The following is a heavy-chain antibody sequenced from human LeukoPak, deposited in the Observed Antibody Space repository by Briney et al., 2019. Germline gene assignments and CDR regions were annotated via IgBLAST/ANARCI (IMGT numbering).Heavy chain of an antibody. J-gene: IGHJ4*02. D-gene: IGHD3-22*01. V-gene: IGHV1-8*02. CDR2: MNPNCGNT. CDR1: GYTFTGYY. Sequence: ASVKVSCKASGYTFTGYYMHWVRQATGQGLEWMGWMNPNCGNTGYAQKFQGRVTMTRNTSISTAYMELSSLRSEDTAVYYCARDSTYYYDSSGHPLDWGQGTLVTVSS. CDR3: ARDSTYYYDSSGHPLD.